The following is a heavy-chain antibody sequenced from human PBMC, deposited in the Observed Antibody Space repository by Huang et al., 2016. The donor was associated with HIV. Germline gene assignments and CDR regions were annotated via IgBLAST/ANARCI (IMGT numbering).Heavy chain of an antibody. J-gene: IGHJ6*02. CDR1: GGTFSTYA. Sequence: QVQLVQSGAEVKKPGSSVTVSCKASGGTFSTYAISWVRQAPGQGLEWMGGSSPIFGTANYAQKFQGTVTITADEFTSTAYMELSSLRSEDTALYYCARGRTRSSLYDSYYGLDVWGQGTTVTVSS. D-gene: IGHD6-6*01. V-gene: IGHV1-69*01. CDR2: SSPIFGTA. CDR3: ARGRTRSSLYDSYYGLDV.